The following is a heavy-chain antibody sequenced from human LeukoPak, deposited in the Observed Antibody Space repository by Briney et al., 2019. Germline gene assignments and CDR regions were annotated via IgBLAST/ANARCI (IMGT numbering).Heavy chain of an antibody. D-gene: IGHD6-13*01. CDR2: ISWNSGSI. CDR3: AKENSGIAAAGAFDY. V-gene: IGHV3-9*01. Sequence: GRSLRLSCAASGFTFDDYAMHWVRQAPGKGLEWVSGISWNSGSIGYADSVKGRFTISRDNAKNSLYLQMNSLRAEDTALYYCAKENSGIAAAGAFDYWGQGTLVTVSS. J-gene: IGHJ4*02. CDR1: GFTFDDYA.